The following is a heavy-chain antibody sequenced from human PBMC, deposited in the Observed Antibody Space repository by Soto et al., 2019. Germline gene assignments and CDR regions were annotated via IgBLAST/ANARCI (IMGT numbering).Heavy chain of an antibody. CDR2: ISYDGSNK. V-gene: IGHV3-30-3*01. CDR3: ARSAGGSGWYRFGY. Sequence: QVQLVESGGGVVQPGRSLRLSCAASGFTFSSYAMHWVRQAPGKGLEWVAVISYDGSNKYYADSVKGRFTISRDNSKNTLYLQMNSLRAEDTAVYYCARSAGGSGWYRFGYWGQGTLVTVSS. CDR1: GFTFSSYA. D-gene: IGHD6-19*01. J-gene: IGHJ4*02.